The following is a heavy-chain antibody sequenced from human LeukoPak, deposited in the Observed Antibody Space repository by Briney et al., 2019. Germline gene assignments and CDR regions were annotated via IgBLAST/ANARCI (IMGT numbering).Heavy chain of an antibody. D-gene: IGHD3-16*01. J-gene: IGHJ3*02. V-gene: IGHV6-1*01. Sequence: SQTLSLTCAISGDSVSSNSAAWNRIRQSPSRGLEWLGRTYYRSKWYNDYAVSVKSRITINPDTSKNQFSLQLNSVTPEDTAVYYCARDRDMLGMGEGGAFDIWGQGTMVTVSS. CDR2: TYYRSKWYN. CDR1: GDSVSSNSAA. CDR3: ARDRDMLGMGEGGAFDI.